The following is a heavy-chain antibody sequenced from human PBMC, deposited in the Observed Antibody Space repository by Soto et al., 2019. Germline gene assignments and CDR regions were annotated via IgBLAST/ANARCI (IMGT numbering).Heavy chain of an antibody. CDR1: GFTFSSYA. CDR3: ATPSKGPLGGAGPLY. Sequence: GGSLRLSCAASGFTFSSYAMSWVRQAPGKGLEWVSAISGSGGSTYYADSVKGRFTISRDNSKNTLYLQMNSLRAEDTAVYYCATPSKGPLGGAGPLYWGQGTLVTVSS. CDR2: ISGSGGST. D-gene: IGHD6-13*01. V-gene: IGHV3-23*01. J-gene: IGHJ4*02.